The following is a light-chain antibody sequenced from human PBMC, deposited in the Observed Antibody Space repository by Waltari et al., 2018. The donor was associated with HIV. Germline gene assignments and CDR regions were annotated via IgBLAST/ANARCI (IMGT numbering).Light chain of an antibody. CDR2: VNSDGSH. CDR3: QAWGTGPYVV. Sequence: QVVLTQSPSASASLGASVKLTCPLSSGHITYAIAWHQQQPEKGPRYLMKVNSDGSHNKGDGIPDRFSGSSSGADRHLTISSLQSEDEADYYCQAWGTGPYVVFGGGTKVTVL. J-gene: IGLJ2*01. CDR1: SGHITYA. V-gene: IGLV4-69*01.